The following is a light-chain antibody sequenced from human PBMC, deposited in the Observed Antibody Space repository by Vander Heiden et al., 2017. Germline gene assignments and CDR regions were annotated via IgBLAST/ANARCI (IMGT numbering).Light chain of an antibody. CDR1: STNIGAGYV. CDR3: QYYDSSLSCVI. V-gene: IGLV1-40*01. Sequence: QSVLTQPPSVSRAPGQRVTIACSGDSTNIGAGYVVHCHQHLPRTAPQLLIYEGSNRPPGVSDRSTVPKSATSASLPITGLQAEEEAEYYCQYYDSSLSCVICGGGTKLTVL. CDR2: EGS. J-gene: IGLJ2*01.